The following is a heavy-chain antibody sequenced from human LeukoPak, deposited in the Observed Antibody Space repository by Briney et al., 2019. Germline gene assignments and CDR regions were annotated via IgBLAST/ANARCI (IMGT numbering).Heavy chain of an antibody. V-gene: IGHV1-69*13. Sequence: PVKVSCKASGDTFSSYAISWVRQAPGQGLEWMGGIIPIFGTANYAQKFQGRVTITADESTSTAYMELSSLRSEDTAVYYCARGRMAGTYVFDYWGQGTLVTVSS. CDR3: ARGRMAGTYVFDY. J-gene: IGHJ4*02. D-gene: IGHD6-19*01. CDR1: GDTFSSYA. CDR2: IIPIFGTA.